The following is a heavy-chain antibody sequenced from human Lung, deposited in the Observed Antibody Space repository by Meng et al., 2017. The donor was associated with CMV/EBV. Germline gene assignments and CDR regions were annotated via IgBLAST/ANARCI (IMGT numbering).Heavy chain of an antibody. V-gene: IGHV3-23*01. CDR3: AKDRGDYSNFRFDP. D-gene: IGHD4-11*01. J-gene: IGHJ5*02. Sequence: GGSLRLXCAASGFIFSNYGMSWVRQAPGKRPEWLSGISGSGGRTYYAEYIKGRFTISRDNSKNTIYLQMDNLRAEDTAVYYCAKDRGDYSNFRFDPWGQGTLVPVSS. CDR2: ISGSGGRT. CDR1: GFIFSNYG.